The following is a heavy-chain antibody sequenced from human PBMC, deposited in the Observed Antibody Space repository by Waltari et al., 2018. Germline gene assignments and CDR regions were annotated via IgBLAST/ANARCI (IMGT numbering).Heavy chain of an antibody. J-gene: IGHJ4*02. D-gene: IGHD6-19*01. CDR3: AKGETTGWYRCFDY. Sequence: EVQLVHSGGDLTPPGGSLRLSCVASGFSFTSYAMSWVRQVPGKVLEWVSSITASGHIPYYADSMKGRFSISRDNSKNTVYLQMDSLRAEDTAVYHCAKGETTGWYRCFDYWGQGTQVTVSS. CDR2: ITASGHIP. V-gene: IGHV3-23*04. CDR1: GFSFTSYA.